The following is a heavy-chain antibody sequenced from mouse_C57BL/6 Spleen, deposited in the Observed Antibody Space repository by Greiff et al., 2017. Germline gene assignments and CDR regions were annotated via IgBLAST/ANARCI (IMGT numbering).Heavy chain of an antibody. Sequence: EVQRVESEGGLVQPGSSMKLSCTASGFTFSDYYMAWVRQVPEKGLEWVANINYDGSSTYYLDSLKSRFIISRDNAKNILYLQMSSLKSEDTATYYCAREDYYGSSLAMDYWGQGTSVTVSS. CDR2: INYDGSST. V-gene: IGHV5-16*01. CDR1: GFTFSDYY. J-gene: IGHJ4*01. CDR3: AREDYYGSSLAMDY. D-gene: IGHD1-1*01.